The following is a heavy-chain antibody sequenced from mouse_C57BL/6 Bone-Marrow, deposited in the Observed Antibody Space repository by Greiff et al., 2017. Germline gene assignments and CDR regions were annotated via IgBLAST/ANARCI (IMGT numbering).Heavy chain of an antibody. Sequence: QVQLKQPGAELVKPGASVKVSCKASGYTFTSYWLHWVKQRPGQGLEWIGRIHPSDSDTNYNQKFKGKATLTVEKSSSTAYMQLSSLTSEDSAVYYCAPLYYYGSSSGFDYWGQGTTLTVSS. CDR2: IHPSDSDT. CDR1: GYTFTSYW. J-gene: IGHJ2*01. D-gene: IGHD1-1*01. V-gene: IGHV1-74*01. CDR3: APLYYYGSSSGFDY.